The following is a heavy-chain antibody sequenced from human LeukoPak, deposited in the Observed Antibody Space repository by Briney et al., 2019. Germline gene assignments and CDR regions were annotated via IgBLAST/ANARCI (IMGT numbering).Heavy chain of an antibody. CDR3: ARATPLRIAAAGPDAFDI. CDR1: GFTLSSSG. V-gene: IGHV3-30*03. D-gene: IGHD6-13*01. Sequence: GRSLRLSCAASGFTLSSSGMHWVRQAPGKGLEWVAVISYDGSKKYYADSVKGRFTISRDNSKNTLYLQMNSLRAEDTAVYYCARATPLRIAAAGPDAFDIWGQGTMVTVSS. J-gene: IGHJ3*02. CDR2: ISYDGSKK.